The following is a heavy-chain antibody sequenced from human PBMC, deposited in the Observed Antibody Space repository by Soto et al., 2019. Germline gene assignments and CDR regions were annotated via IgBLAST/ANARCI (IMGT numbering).Heavy chain of an antibody. J-gene: IGHJ6*02. Sequence: EVQLVESGGGLVNPGGSLRLSCAASGFTFSNFRMSWVRQAPGKGLEWVSCISSSGSYIYYADSLKGRFTMSRDNAKNSLYLQMNSLRAEDTAVYYCARGFDILSYGLDVWGQGTTVTVSS. CDR2: ISSSGSYI. V-gene: IGHV3-21*01. D-gene: IGHD3-9*01. CDR1: GFTFSNFR. CDR3: ARGFDILSYGLDV.